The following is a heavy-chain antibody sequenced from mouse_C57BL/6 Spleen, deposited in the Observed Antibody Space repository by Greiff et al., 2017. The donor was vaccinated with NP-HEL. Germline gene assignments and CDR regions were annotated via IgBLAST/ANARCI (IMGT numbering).Heavy chain of an antibody. D-gene: IGHD1-1*01. V-gene: IGHV1-64*01. CDR3: ARCPPSSYNFDY. CDR1: GYTFTSYW. CDR2: IHPNSGST. J-gene: IGHJ2*01. Sequence: VQLQQPGAELVKPGASVKLSCKASGYTFTSYWMHWVKQRPGQGLEWIGMIHPNSGSTNYNEKFKSKATLTVDKSSSTAYMQLSSLTSEDSAVYYCARCPPSSYNFDYWGQGTTLTVSS.